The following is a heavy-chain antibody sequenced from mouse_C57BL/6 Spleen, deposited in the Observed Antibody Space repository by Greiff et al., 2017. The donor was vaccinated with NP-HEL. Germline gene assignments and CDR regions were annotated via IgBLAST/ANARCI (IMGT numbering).Heavy chain of an antibody. J-gene: IGHJ4*01. CDR3: ARYDLYAMDY. V-gene: IGHV1-50*01. CDR2: IDPSDSYT. Sequence: VQLQQPGAELVKPGASVKLSCKASGYTFTSYWMQWVKQRPGQGLEWIGEIDPSDSYTNYNQKFKGKATLTVDTSSSTAYMQLSSLTSEDSAVYYCARYDLYAMDYWGQGTSVTVSS. D-gene: IGHD2-3*01. CDR1: GYTFTSYW.